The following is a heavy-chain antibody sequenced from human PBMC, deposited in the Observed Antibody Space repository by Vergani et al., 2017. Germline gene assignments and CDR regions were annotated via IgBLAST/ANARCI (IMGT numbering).Heavy chain of an antibody. V-gene: IGHV3-66*02. CDR1: GFTVSTDY. Sequence: DVDLVESGGGFVQPGGSRRLSCAASGFTVSTDYFSWVRQAPGKGLEWVSILYRGAFTSYTDSVKGRFTVSRDISKNSLFLQMNSLRPEDTARYYCARDGHYSVLSGYYIGGGFDIWGQGTMVTVSS. J-gene: IGHJ3*02. CDR2: LYRGAFT. CDR3: ARDGHYSVLSGYYIGGGFDI. D-gene: IGHD3-3*01.